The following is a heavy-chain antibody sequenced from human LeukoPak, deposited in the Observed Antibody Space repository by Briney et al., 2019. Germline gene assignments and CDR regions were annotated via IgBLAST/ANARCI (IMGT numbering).Heavy chain of an antibody. Sequence: AGGSLRLSCAASGFTFSSYAMSWVRQAPGKGLEWVSAISGSGGSTYYADSVKGRFTISRDNSKNTLYLQMNSLRAEDTAVYYCAKESPAPNYSSGWTIDYWGQGTLVTVSS. CDR1: GFTFSSYA. CDR3: AKESPAPNYSSGWTIDY. V-gene: IGHV3-23*01. D-gene: IGHD6-19*01. J-gene: IGHJ4*02. CDR2: ISGSGGST.